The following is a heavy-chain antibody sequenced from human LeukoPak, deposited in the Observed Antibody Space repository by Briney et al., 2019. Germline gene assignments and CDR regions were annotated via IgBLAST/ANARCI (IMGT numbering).Heavy chain of an antibody. V-gene: IGHV7-4-1*02. J-gene: IGHJ4*02. Sequence: GASVKVSCKASGYTFTSYAMNWVRQAPGQGLEWMGWINTNTGNPTYAQGFTGRFVFSLDTSVSTAYLQISSLKAEDTAVYYCAREEKPSGIAAAGTGRVDYWGQGTLVTVSS. D-gene: IGHD6-13*01. CDR2: INTNTGNP. CDR1: GYTFTSYA. CDR3: AREEKPSGIAAAGTGRVDY.